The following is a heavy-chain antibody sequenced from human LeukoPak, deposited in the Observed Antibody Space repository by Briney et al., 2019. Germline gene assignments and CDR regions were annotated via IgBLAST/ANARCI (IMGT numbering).Heavy chain of an antibody. CDR3: ARQSDLSGSSGWYDAFDI. CDR2: IFYSGSA. D-gene: IGHD6-19*01. CDR1: GGSISSGGYS. V-gene: IGHV4-30-4*07. Sequence: SQTLSLTCAVSGGSISSGGYSWSWIRQPPGKGLEWIGYIFYSGSAYYNPSLKSRVTISVDTSKNQFSLKLSSVTAADTAVYYCARQSDLSGSSGWYDAFDIWGQGTMVTVSS. J-gene: IGHJ3*02.